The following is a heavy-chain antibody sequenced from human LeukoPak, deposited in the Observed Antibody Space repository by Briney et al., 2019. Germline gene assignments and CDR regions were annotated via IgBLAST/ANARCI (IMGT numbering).Heavy chain of an antibody. Sequence: GSVKVSFKASGYTFTSYGISWVRPAPGQGLEWMGWISAYNGNTNYAQKLQGRVTMTTDTSTSTAYMELRSLRSDDTAVYYCARYSPARYYYYGMDVWGQGTTVTVSS. V-gene: IGHV1-18*01. CDR3: ARYSPARYYYYGMDV. CDR1: GYTFTSYG. D-gene: IGHD2-21*01. J-gene: IGHJ6*02. CDR2: ISAYNGNT.